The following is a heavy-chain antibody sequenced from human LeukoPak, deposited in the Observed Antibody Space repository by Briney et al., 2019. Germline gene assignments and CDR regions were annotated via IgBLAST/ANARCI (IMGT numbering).Heavy chain of an antibody. CDR1: GFTFSSCG. Sequence: GGSLRLSCAASGFTFSSCGMHWVRQGPGKGLEWVAVISYDGSNKYYAGSVKGRFTISRDNSKSTLYLQKNSLRAEDTAVYYCARVRPGSNYVDFDYWGQGTLVTVSS. CDR3: ARVRPGSNYVDFDY. V-gene: IGHV3-33*05. J-gene: IGHJ4*02. D-gene: IGHD4-11*01. CDR2: ISYDGSNK.